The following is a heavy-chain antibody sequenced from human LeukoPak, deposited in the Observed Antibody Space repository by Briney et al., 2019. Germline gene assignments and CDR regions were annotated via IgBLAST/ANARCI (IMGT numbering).Heavy chain of an antibody. CDR2: IYYSGST. V-gene: IGHV4-61*01. Sequence: PSETLSLTCTVYGGSVSSGSYYWSWIRQPAGKRLEWIGYIYYSGSTNYNPSLKSRVTISVDTSKNQFSLKLSSVTAADTAVYYCARGGEDYGMDVWGKGTTVTVSS. J-gene: IGHJ6*04. D-gene: IGHD3-10*01. CDR3: ARGGEDYGMDV. CDR1: GGSVSSGSYY.